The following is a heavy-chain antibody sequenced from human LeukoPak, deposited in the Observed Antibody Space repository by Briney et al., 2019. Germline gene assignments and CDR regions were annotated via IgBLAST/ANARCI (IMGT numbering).Heavy chain of an antibody. CDR2: INWDSGTM. CDR1: GFSFADAT. CDR3: AKDPYMDV. J-gene: IGHJ6*03. Sequence: PGGSLRLSCAASGFSFADATMAWVPQVPGKGLEWVSGINWDSGTMGYADSVKGPFTGSRDNAKSSLYLQMNSLKTEDTAWYYCAKDPYMDVWGKGTTVTVSS. V-gene: IGHV3-9*01.